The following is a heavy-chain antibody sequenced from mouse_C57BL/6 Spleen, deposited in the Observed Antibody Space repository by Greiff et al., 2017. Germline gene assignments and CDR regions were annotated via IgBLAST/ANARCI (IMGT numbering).Heavy chain of an antibody. V-gene: IGHV1-26*01. CDR3: ARWIYDGYPDY. J-gene: IGHJ2*01. CDR2: INPNNGGT. Sequence: EVQLQQSGPELVKPGASVKISCKASGYTFTDYYMNWVKQSHGKSLEWIGDINPNNGGTSYNQKFKGKATLTVDKSSSTAYMELRSLTSEDSAVYYCARWIYDGYPDYWGQGTTLTVSS. D-gene: IGHD2-3*01. CDR1: GYTFTDYY.